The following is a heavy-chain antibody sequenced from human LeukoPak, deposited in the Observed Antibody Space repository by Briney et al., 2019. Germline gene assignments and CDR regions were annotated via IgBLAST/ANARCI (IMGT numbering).Heavy chain of an antibody. D-gene: IGHD3-22*01. CDR3: ASDSFYDSGGYFYY. V-gene: IGHV4-4*07. J-gene: IGHJ4*02. CDR2: ISTSGNT. CDR1: GGSISSYY. Sequence: PSETLSLTCTVSGGSISSYYWSWIRQPPGKGLEWIGRISTSGNTDYNPSLKSRVTMSVDTSKNQFSLKLTSVTAADTAVYYCASDSFYDSGGYFYYWGQGTPVTVSS.